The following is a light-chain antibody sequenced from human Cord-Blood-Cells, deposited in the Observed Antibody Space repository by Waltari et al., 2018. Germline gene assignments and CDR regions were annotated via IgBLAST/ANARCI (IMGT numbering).Light chain of an antibody. J-gene: IGLJ2*01. CDR3: CSYAGSYTVV. V-gene: IGLV2-11*01. CDR2: DVS. CDR1: SSDVGGYNY. Sequence: QSALTQPRSVSGSPGQSVTISCTRTSSDVGGYNYVSWYQQHPGKAPKLMIYDVSKRPSGFPDRFSGSKSGNTASLTISGLQAEDEADYYCCSYAGSYTVVFGGGTKLTVL.